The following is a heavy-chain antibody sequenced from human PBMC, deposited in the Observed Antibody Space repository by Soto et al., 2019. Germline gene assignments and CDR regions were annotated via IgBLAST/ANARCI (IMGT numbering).Heavy chain of an antibody. CDR2: IYHGGST. V-gene: IGHV4-39*02. Sequence: SETLSLTCSVSGGSVSNKTCYWSWIRQPPGKRLEWIGSIYHGGSTYYNPSLNSRVTLSIDMTNNHVSLILNPVTAADTAVYYCARVGPWVPYYYDSSPYTFENWFDPWGQGTLVTVS. D-gene: IGHD3-22*01. CDR3: ARVGPWVPYYYDSSPYTFENWFDP. J-gene: IGHJ5*02. CDR1: GGSVSNKTCY.